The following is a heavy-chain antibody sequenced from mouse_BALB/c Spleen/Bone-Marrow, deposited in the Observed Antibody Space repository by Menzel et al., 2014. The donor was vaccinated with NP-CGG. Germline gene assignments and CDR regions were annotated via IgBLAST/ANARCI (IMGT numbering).Heavy chain of an antibody. CDR3: AEITTAAYYVMDY. CDR1: GFNIEDTY. D-gene: IGHD1-2*01. Sequence: VQLKESGAELVKPGASVKLSCTASGFNIEDTYMHWVKQRPEQGLEWIGRIDPANGNTKYDPKFQGKATITADTSSNTAYLQLSSLTSEDTAVYYCAEITTAAYYVMDYWGQGTSVTDSS. V-gene: IGHV14-3*02. CDR2: IDPANGNT. J-gene: IGHJ4*01.